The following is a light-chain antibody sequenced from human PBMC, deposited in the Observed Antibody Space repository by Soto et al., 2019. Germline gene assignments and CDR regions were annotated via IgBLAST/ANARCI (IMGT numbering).Light chain of an antibody. CDR1: QSINNW. Sequence: DIQLTQSPSTLSASPGDRVTFTCRASQSINNWLAWYQQKPGKAPKVLIYKASALETGVPSRFSGSGSGTEFTLTISSLQPDDFATYYCQHYGAFGQGTKVEIK. V-gene: IGKV1-5*03. CDR3: QHYGA. J-gene: IGKJ1*01. CDR2: KAS.